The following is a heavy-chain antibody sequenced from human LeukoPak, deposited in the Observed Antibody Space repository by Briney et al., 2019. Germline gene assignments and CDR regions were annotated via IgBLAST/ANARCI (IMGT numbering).Heavy chain of an antibody. CDR2: INPSGGST. D-gene: IGHD5-18*01. V-gene: IGHV1-46*01. J-gene: IGHJ4*02. Sequence: ASVKVSCKASGYTFTSYYMHWVRQAPGQGLEWMGIINPSGGSTSYAQKFQGRVTMTRDTSISTAYMELSRLRSDDTAVYYCARDTRYSYGLPDYWGQGTLVTVSS. CDR3: ARDTRYSYGLPDY. CDR1: GYTFTSYY.